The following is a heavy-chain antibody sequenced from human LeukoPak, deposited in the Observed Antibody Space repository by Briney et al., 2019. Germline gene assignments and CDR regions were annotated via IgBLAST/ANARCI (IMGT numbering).Heavy chain of an antibody. D-gene: IGHD2-15*01. V-gene: IGHV4-34*01. CDR2: INHSGST. CDR1: GGSFSGYY. Sequence: SETLSLTCAVYGGSFSGYYWSWIRQPPGKGLEWIGEINHSGSTNYNPSLKSRVTMSGDTSKNQFSLKLSSVTAADTAAYYCARLGYCSGGSCYYYYYMDVWGKGTTVTVSS. CDR3: ARLGYCSGGSCYYYYYMDV. J-gene: IGHJ6*03.